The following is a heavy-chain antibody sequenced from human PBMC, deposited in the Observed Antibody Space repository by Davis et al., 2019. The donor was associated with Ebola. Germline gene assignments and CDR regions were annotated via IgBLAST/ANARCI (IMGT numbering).Heavy chain of an antibody. J-gene: IGHJ4*02. CDR2: ISGSGGST. Sequence: GESLKISCAASGLTFSSYAMSWVRQAPGKGLEWVSAISGSGGSTYYADSVKGRFTISRDNAKNSLYLQMNSLRAEDTAVYYCARGVVVATYWGQGTLVTVSS. D-gene: IGHD2-15*01. CDR1: GLTFSSYA. V-gene: IGHV3-23*01. CDR3: ARGVVVATY.